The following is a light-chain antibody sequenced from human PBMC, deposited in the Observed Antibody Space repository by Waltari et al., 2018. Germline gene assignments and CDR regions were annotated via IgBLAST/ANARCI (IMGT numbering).Light chain of an antibody. J-gene: IGLJ1*01. CDR3: CSYTSRSTYV. CDR2: EGF. V-gene: IGLV2-23*01. Sequence: QSALTQPASVSGSPGQSITLSCTGTSSDVGTYNLVSWFQQHPGKAPKLIIYEGFKRPSGVSNRFSGSKSGNTASLTISGLQAEDEADYHCCSYTSRSTYVFGTGTKVTVL. CDR1: SSDVGTYNL.